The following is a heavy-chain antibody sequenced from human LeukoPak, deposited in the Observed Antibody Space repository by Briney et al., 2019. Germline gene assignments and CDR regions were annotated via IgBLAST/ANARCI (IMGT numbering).Heavy chain of an antibody. J-gene: IGHJ5*02. Sequence: GGSLRLSCAASGFTFSSYAMSWVRQAPGKGLEWVSAISGSGGSTYYADSVKGRFTISRDNSKNTLYLQMNSLRAEDTAIYYCAKASDSAAAGARDWFDPWGPGTLVTVSS. D-gene: IGHD6-13*01. CDR1: GFTFSSYA. CDR3: AKASDSAAAGARDWFDP. CDR2: ISGSGGST. V-gene: IGHV3-23*01.